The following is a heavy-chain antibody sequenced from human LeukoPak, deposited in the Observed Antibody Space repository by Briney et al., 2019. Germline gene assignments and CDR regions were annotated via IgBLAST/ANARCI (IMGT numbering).Heavy chain of an antibody. J-gene: IGHJ4*02. CDR3: AKSRDIAVTGNSFDY. Sequence: GESLKIACKGFGYSFTTYWIGWVRQMPGKGLEWMGIIYPDDSDTRYSPSFQGQVTISADKSISTAYLQWNSLKASDSAMYYCAKSRDIAVTGNSFDYWGQGTLVTVSS. D-gene: IGHD6-19*01. CDR1: GYSFTTYW. V-gene: IGHV5-51*01. CDR2: IYPDDSDT.